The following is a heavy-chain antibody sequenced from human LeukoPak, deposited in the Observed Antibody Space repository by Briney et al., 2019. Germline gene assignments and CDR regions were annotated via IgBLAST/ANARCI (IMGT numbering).Heavy chain of an antibody. Sequence: GGSLRLSCAASGFTFSSYEMNWVRQAPGKGLEWVSYISSSGSTIYYADSVKGRFTISRDNSKNTLYLQMNSLRAEDTAVYYCAREALYYYDSSGFGAFDIWGQGTMVTVSS. J-gene: IGHJ3*02. D-gene: IGHD3-22*01. V-gene: IGHV3-48*03. CDR1: GFTFSSYE. CDR3: AREALYYYDSSGFGAFDI. CDR2: ISSSGSTI.